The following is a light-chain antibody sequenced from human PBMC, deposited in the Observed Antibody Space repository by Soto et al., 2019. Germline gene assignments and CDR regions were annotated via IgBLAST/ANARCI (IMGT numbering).Light chain of an antibody. V-gene: IGKV3-11*01. CDR2: DAS. CDR1: QSVSNQ. J-gene: IGKJ5*01. CDR3: QQRAGSST. Sequence: EIVLTQSPVTLSLSPGERATLSCRASQSVSNQLAWYQQKPGQAPRLLIYDASRRVTGIPARFSGSGSGTDFTLTLSSLEPKDFAVYYCQQRAGSSTFGQGTRLEIK.